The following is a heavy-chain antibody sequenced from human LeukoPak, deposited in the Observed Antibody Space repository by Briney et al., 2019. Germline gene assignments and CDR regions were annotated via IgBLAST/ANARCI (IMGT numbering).Heavy chain of an antibody. V-gene: IGHV4-39*01. CDR3: ARHDDYYDPYLDY. CDR1: GGSISSSSYY. CDR2: IYYVGRT. D-gene: IGHD3-22*01. J-gene: IGHJ4*02. Sequence: SETLSLTCTVSGGSISSSSYYWGWIRQPPGRGLEWIGSIYYVGRTYYNASLRSRPTISVDTSKNQFSLKLTSVTATDTAVYYCARHDDYYDPYLDYWGQGTLVTVSS.